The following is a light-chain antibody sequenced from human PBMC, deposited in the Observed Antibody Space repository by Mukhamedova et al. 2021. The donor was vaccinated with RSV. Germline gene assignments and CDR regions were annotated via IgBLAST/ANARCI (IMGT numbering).Light chain of an antibody. CDR3: QQSFTAPT. Sequence: WYQRRVHGKAPKVVIYDASTLQSGVPSRFSGGGSGREFTLTISSLQPEDFATYHCQQSFTAPTFGQGTKVEI. V-gene: IGKV1-39*01. J-gene: IGKJ1*01. CDR2: DAS.